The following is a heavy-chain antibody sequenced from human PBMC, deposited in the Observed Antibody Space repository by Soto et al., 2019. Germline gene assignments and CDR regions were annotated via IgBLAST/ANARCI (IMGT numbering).Heavy chain of an antibody. V-gene: IGHV4-61*08. CDR2: IYYSGST. D-gene: IGHD3-22*01. CDR3: ARDVEYASSGYYYHGVFWFAP. J-gene: IGHJ5*02. CDR1: GGSISSGGYY. Sequence: PSETLSLTCTVSGGSISSGGYYWSWIRQHPGKGLEWIGYIYYSGSTNYNPSLKSRVTISVDTSKNQFSLKLSSVTAADTAVYYCARDVEYASSGYYYHGVFWFAPWGQGTLVTVPS.